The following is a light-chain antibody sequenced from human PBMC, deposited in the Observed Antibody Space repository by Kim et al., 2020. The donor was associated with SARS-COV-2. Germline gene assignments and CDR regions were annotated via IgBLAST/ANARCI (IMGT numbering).Light chain of an antibody. Sequence: QSVLTQPASVSGSPGQSITISCTGTSHDVGGYNYVSWYQHHPGKAPKLLIYEISNRPSGVSNRFYGSKSVNTASLTISGLQAEDEADYYCSSYKSFNSVLFGGGTKVTVL. CDR2: EIS. V-gene: IGLV2-14*01. J-gene: IGLJ2*01. CDR3: SSYKSFNSVL. CDR1: SHDVGGYNY.